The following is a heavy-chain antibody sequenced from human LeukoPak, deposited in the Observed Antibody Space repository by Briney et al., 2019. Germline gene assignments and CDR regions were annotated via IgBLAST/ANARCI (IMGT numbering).Heavy chain of an antibody. CDR3: AREGREGYNYPALDF. J-gene: IGHJ4*02. CDR2: IKHDGIEK. CDR1: GFTFGSYW. D-gene: IGHD5-24*01. Sequence: GGSLRLSCTASGFTFGSYWMTWVRQAPGKGLEWVANIKHDGIEKYYVDSVKGRFTISRDNTKNSLYLQMNSLRAEDTAVYYCAREGREGYNYPALDFWGQGILVTVSS. V-gene: IGHV3-7*05.